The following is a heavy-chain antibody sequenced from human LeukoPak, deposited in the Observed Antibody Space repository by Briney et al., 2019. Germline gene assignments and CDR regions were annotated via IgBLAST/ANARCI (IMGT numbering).Heavy chain of an antibody. CDR2: IYPGDSDT. J-gene: IGHJ4*02. CDR3: ARQYSGTYYRSFDY. Sequence: GESLKISCKGSGYRFTNYWIGWARQMPGKGLEWMGVIYPGDSDTRYSPSFQSQVTISADKSISTAYRQWSSLKASDTAMYYCARQYSGTYYRSFDYWGQGTLVTVSS. CDR1: GYRFTNYW. D-gene: IGHD3-10*01. V-gene: IGHV5-51*01.